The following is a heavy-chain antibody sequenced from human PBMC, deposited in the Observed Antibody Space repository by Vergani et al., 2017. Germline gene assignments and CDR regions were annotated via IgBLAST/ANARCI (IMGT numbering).Heavy chain of an antibody. CDR3: ARRMPAMAFDF. Sequence: QVQLQETGPGLVKTSETLSLTCAVSGYSINSGYYWGWIRQPPGKGLELIALIYHTGNTYYNPSLRSRLTLSLDPSKNQFPLSLASVTAAYTALYYCARRMPAMAFDFWGQGTLVTVSS. V-gene: IGHV4-38-2*01. J-gene: IGHJ4*02. CDR1: GYSINSGYY. CDR2: IYHTGNT. D-gene: IGHD5-24*01.